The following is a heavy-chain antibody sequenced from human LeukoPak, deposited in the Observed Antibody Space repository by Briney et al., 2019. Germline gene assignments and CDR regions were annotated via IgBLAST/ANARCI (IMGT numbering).Heavy chain of an antibody. CDR2: INPNSGGT. CDR1: GHTFTGYY. Sequence: ASVKVSCKASGHTFTGYYMHWVRQAPGQGLEWMGWINPNSGGTNYAQKFQGRVTMTRDTSISTAYMELSRLRSDDTAVYYCARGGSSWYYYYYGMDVWGQGTTVTISS. J-gene: IGHJ6*02. CDR3: ARGGSSWYYYYYGMDV. D-gene: IGHD6-13*01. V-gene: IGHV1-2*02.